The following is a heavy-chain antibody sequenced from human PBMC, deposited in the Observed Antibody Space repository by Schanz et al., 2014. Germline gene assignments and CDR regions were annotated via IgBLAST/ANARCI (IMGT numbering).Heavy chain of an antibody. CDR3: LAPDYGMDV. V-gene: IGHV3-30*04. CDR2: VPFDGSQK. J-gene: IGHJ6*02. CDR1: GFTFSSYA. Sequence: QVQLVESGGGVVQPGRSLRLSCAASGFTFSSYALHWVRQAPGKGLEWVAFVPFDGSQKFYADSVKGRFTISRDNSKNTVYLQMNSLRAEDTAVYYCLAPDYGMDVWGQGTTVTVSS.